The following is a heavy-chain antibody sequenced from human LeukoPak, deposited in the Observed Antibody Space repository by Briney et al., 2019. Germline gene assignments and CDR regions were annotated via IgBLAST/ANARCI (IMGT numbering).Heavy chain of an antibody. CDR1: GFTFSSFA. CDR2: ISGSGAGT. Sequence: GGSLRLSCAASGFTFSSFAMSWVRQAPGKGLDWVSSISGSGAGTYHADSVKGRFTISRDNAKNSLYLQMSSLRAEDTAVYYCARGTYYYDSSGYPDYYYYYMDVWGKGTTVTVSS. J-gene: IGHJ6*03. CDR3: ARGTYYYDSSGYPDYYYYYMDV. D-gene: IGHD3-22*01. V-gene: IGHV3-23*01.